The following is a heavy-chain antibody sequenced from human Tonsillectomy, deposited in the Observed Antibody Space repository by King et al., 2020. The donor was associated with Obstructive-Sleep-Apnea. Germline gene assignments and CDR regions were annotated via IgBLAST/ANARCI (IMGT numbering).Heavy chain of an antibody. CDR3: ARTRPGGTFDI. Sequence: VQLVESGGGLVQPGGSLRLSCAASTFSFSSFWMHWVRQAPGKGLVWVSRVNNDGSSTTYADSVKVRFTISRDNPKNTLYLQMSSLRAEDTAMYYCARTRPGGTFDIWGQGTMVTVS. D-gene: IGHD1-1*01. CDR2: VNNDGSST. J-gene: IGHJ3*02. CDR1: TFSFSSFW. V-gene: IGHV3-74*01.